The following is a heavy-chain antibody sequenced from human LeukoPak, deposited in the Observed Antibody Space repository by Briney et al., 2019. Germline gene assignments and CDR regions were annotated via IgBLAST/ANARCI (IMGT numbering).Heavy chain of an antibody. J-gene: IGHJ4*02. CDR1: GGSISSYY. V-gene: IGHV4-59*08. CDR3: ASDSGGYADTFDY. CDR2: IYYSGST. Sequence: SETLSLTCTVSGGSISSYYWSWIRQPPGKGLEWIGYIYYSGSTNYNPSLKSRVTISVDTSKNQFSLKLSSVTAADTPVYYCASDSGGYADTFDYWGQGTLVTVSS. D-gene: IGHD3-22*01.